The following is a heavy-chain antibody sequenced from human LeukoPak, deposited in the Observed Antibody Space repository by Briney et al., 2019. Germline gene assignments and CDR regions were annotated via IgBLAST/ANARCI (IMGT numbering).Heavy chain of an antibody. CDR3: ARIAARVYYYYMDV. Sequence: PSETLSLTCTVSGGSISSGSYYWSWIRQPAGKGLEWIGRIYTSGSTNYNPSLKSRVTISVDTSKNQFSLKLSSVTAADTAVYYCARIAARVYYYYMDVWGKGTTVTVSS. D-gene: IGHD6-6*01. CDR2: IYTSGST. J-gene: IGHJ6*03. CDR1: GGSISSGSYY. V-gene: IGHV4-61*02.